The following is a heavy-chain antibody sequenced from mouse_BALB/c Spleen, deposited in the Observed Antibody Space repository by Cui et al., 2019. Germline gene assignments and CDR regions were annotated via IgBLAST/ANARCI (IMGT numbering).Heavy chain of an antibody. Sequence: DQLQHPWPQLVPPRATVNLSCKASGYTFTSYWMHWVKQRPGRGLEWIGRIDPNSGGTRYNEKFKSKATLTVDKPSSTAYMQLSSLTSEDSAVYYCARYDYYGSSYFDYWGQGTTLTVSS. J-gene: IGHJ2*01. CDR1: GYTFTSYW. CDR3: ARYDYYGSSYFDY. V-gene: IGHV1-72*01. D-gene: IGHD1-1*01. CDR2: IDPNSGGT.